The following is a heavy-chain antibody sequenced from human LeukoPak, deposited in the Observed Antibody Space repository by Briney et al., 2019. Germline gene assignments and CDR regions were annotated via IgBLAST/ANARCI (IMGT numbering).Heavy chain of an antibody. J-gene: IGHJ6*03. V-gene: IGHV1-8*01. D-gene: IGHD5-18*01. CDR3: ARGRWIQLWLQDYYYYMDV. CDR1: GYTFTSYD. Sequence: ASVKVSCKASGYTFTSYDINWVRQATGQGLEWMGWMNPNSGNTGYAQKFQGRVTMTRNTSISTAYMELSSLRSEDTAVYYCARGRWIQLWLQDYYYYMDVWGKGTTVTISS. CDR2: MNPNSGNT.